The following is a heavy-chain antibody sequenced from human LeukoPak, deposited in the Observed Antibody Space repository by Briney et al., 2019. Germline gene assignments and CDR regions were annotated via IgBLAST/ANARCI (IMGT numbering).Heavy chain of an antibody. CDR3: ARTMVRGVITHNWFDP. Sequence: GGSLRLSCAASGFTFSSYSMNWVRQAPGKGLEWVSYISSSSSTMYYADSVKGRFTISRDNAKNSLYLQMNSLRAEDTAVYYCARTMVRGVITHNWFDPWGQGTLVTVSS. CDR2: ISSSSSTM. J-gene: IGHJ5*02. D-gene: IGHD3-10*01. CDR1: GFTFSSYS. V-gene: IGHV3-48*01.